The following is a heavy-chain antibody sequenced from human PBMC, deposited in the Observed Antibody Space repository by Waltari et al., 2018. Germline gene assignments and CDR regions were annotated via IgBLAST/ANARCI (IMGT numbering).Heavy chain of an antibody. Sequence: QLQLQESGPGLVKPSETLSLTCTVSGGPISRSSYYWGWIRQSPGKGLEWIGSIYYSGSTDYNPTLKSRVTISGDTSKNQFSLKLSSVTAADTAVYYCARHWKKSGYRFDPWGQGTLVTVSS. CDR1: GGPISRSSYY. J-gene: IGHJ5*02. V-gene: IGHV4-39*01. CDR3: ARHWKKSGYRFDP. D-gene: IGHD5-12*01. CDR2: IYYSGST.